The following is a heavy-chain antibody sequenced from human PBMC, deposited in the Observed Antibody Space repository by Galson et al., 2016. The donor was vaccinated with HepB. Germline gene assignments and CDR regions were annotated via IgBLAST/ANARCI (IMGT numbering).Heavy chain of an antibody. CDR2: VYTSGST. CDR3: ARSPLAVAGYQFDY. D-gene: IGHD6-19*01. J-gene: IGHJ4*02. V-gene: IGHV4-61*02. Sequence: TLSLTCTVSGVSISSGSDYWSWIRQPAGKGLEWIGRVYTSGSTSYNPSLQSRLTISIDKSKNQFSLILNSVTAADTAVYYCARSPLAVAGYQFDYWGQGTLVAVSS. CDR1: GVSISSGSDY.